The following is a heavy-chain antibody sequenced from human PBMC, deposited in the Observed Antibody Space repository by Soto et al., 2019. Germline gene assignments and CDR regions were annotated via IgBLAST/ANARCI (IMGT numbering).Heavy chain of an antibody. D-gene: IGHD2-2*03. J-gene: IGHJ4*02. CDR1: GFTFGDYA. CDR3: TRATIFGYCSSTSCDPRPDY. Sequence: QPGGSLRLSCTASGFTFGDYAMSWFRQAPGKGLEWVGFIRSKAYGGTTEYAASVKGRFTISRDDSKSIAYLQMNSLKTEDTAVYYCTRATIFGYCSSTSCDPRPDYWGQGTLVTVSS. CDR2: IRSKAYGGTT. V-gene: IGHV3-49*03.